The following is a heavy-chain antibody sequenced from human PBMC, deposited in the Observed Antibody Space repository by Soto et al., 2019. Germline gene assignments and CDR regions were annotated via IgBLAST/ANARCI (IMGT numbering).Heavy chain of an antibody. J-gene: IGHJ4*02. V-gene: IGHV4-39*01. CDR3: ARPSGSYLYYFDY. CDR1: GGSISSSYYY. D-gene: IGHD1-26*01. CDR2: IYYSGGT. Sequence: SETLSLTCTVSGGSISSSYYYWGWIRQPPGKGLEWIGSIYYSGGTYYSPSLKSRVTMSVDTSKNQFSLKLSSVTAADAAVYYCARPSGSYLYYFDYWGQGTLVTVSS.